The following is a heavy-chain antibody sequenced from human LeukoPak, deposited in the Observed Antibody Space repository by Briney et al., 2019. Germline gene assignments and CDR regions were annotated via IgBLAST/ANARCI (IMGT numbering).Heavy chain of an antibody. Sequence: ASVKVSCKAPAYTFSDHYVHWVRQAPGQGLEWMGWFHPSSGGAGHAQKFQGRVTMTRDTSISTAYMQLTRLTSDDTAVYYCAIKKIRGNPFDYWGQGTLVTVSS. CDR3: AIKKIRGNPFDY. V-gene: IGHV1-2*02. CDR2: FHPSSGGA. J-gene: IGHJ4*02. CDR1: AYTFSDHY. D-gene: IGHD3-10*01.